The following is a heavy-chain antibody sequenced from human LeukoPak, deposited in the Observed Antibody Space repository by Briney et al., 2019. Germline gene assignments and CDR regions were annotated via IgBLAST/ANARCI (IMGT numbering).Heavy chain of an antibody. CDR3: AKDLTSYSSSFDY. CDR1: EFTFSIYA. CDR2: ISASGGST. D-gene: IGHD6-6*01. V-gene: IGHV3-23*01. J-gene: IGHJ4*02. Sequence: GSLRLSCAASEFTFSIYAMSWVRQAPGKGLGWVSSISASGGSTYYADSVQGRFTISRDNSKNTLFLQMDSLRPDDTAVYYCAKDLTSYSSSFDYWGQGTLVTVSS.